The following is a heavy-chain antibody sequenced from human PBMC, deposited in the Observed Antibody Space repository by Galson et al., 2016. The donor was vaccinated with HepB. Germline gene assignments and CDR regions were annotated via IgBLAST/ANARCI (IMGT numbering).Heavy chain of an antibody. V-gene: IGHV3-74*01. CDR3: VREDDFLDV. Sequence: SLRLSCAASGFTFSSHWMHWVRQTPTTGLVWVSRIKSDGRSTTYADFVEGRFTVSRDNAKNTLHLQMNSLRAEDTAVYYCVREDDFLDVWGQGTTVTVSS. J-gene: IGHJ6*02. D-gene: IGHD3/OR15-3a*01. CDR1: GFTFSSHW. CDR2: IKSDGRST.